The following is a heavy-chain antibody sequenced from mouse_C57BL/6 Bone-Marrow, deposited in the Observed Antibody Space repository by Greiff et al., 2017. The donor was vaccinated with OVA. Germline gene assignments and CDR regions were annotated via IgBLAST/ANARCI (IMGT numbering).Heavy chain of an antibody. J-gene: IGHJ1*03. CDR2: INPYNGGT. V-gene: IGHV1-19*01. D-gene: IGHD2-1*01. CDR1: GYTFTDYY. CDR3: ASLYGKGWYFDV. Sequence: VQLQQSGPVLVKPGASVKMSCKASGYTFTDYYMNWVKQSHGKSLEWIGVINPYNGGTSYNQKFKGKATLTVDKSSSTAYMELNSLTSEDSAVYYCASLYGKGWYFDVWGTGTTVTVSS.